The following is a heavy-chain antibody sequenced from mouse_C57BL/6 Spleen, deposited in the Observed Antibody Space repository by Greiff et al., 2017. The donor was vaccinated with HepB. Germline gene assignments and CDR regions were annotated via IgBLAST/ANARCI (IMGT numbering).Heavy chain of an antibody. V-gene: IGHV14-1*01. J-gene: IGHJ4*01. D-gene: IGHD1-1*01. Sequence: VQLKQSGAELVRPGASVKLSCTASGFNIKDYYMHWVKQRPEQGLEWIGRIDPEDGDTEYAPKFQGKATMTADTSSNTAYLQLSSLTSEDTAVYYCTTPVVATRAMDYWGQGTSVTVSS. CDR2: IDPEDGDT. CDR3: TTPVVATRAMDY. CDR1: GFNIKDYY.